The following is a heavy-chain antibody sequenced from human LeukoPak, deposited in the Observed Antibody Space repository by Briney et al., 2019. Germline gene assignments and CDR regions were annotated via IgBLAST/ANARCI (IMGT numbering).Heavy chain of an antibody. J-gene: IGHJ4*02. CDR2: VSGSGAHT. CDR3: PKEDLIVGATAFDY. Sequence: GGSLRLSCAASGFTFSSYAMTWVRQAPGKGLQWVSAVSGSGAHTYYADSVKGRFTISRDNSKNTLYLQMNSLRAEDTAVYYCPKEDLIVGATAFDYWGQGTLVTVSS. D-gene: IGHD1-26*01. V-gene: IGHV3-23*01. CDR1: GFTFSSYA.